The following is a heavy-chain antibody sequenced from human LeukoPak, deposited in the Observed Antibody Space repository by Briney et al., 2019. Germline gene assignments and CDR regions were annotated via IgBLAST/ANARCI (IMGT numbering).Heavy chain of an antibody. J-gene: IGHJ4*02. V-gene: IGHV4-39*01. CDR1: GGSISSSTYY. CDR3: ARYVVYGSGKYYFDY. D-gene: IGHD3-10*01. CDR2: VYYSGGT. Sequence: SETLSLTCTVSGGSISSSTYYWGWIRQPPGTGLEWIGSVYYSGGTYYNPSLKSRVTISVDTSKNQFSLKLSSVTAADTAVYYCARYVVYGSGKYYFDYWGQGTLVTVSS.